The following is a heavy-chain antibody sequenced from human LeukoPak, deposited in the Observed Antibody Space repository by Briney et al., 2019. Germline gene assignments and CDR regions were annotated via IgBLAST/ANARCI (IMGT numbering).Heavy chain of an antibody. J-gene: IGHJ5*02. CDR2: INHSGST. CDR3: ARGPASGSNFAWFDP. CDR1: GGSLSNYY. V-gene: IGHV4-34*01. D-gene: IGHD3-10*01. Sequence: SETLSLTCAVYGGSLSNYYWSWIRQPSPGEGLEWIGEINHSGSTNYNPSLKSRVTISVDMSKNQFSLELSYVTAADTAVYYCARGPASGSNFAWFDPWGQGTLVTVSS.